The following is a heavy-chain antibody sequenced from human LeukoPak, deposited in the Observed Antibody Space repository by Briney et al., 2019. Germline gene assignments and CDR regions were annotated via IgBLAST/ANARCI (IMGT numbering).Heavy chain of an antibody. Sequence: SETLSLTCTVSGGSISSSSYYWGWIRQPPGKGLEWIGSIYYSGSTYYNPSLKSRVTISVDTYKNQFSLKLSSVTAADTAVYYCARGLGYSGYDYGTYYYYYMDVWGKGTTVTVSS. V-gene: IGHV4-39*07. CDR1: GGSISSSSYY. D-gene: IGHD5-12*01. J-gene: IGHJ6*03. CDR3: ARGLGYSGYDYGTYYYYYMDV. CDR2: IYYSGST.